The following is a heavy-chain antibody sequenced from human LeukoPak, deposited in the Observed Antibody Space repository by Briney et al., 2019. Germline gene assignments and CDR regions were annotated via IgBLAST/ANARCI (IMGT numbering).Heavy chain of an antibody. CDR2: IYYTGST. J-gene: IGHJ6*04. V-gene: IGHV4-30-4*01. CDR3: ARGPKSSNWLPRNYYYGMDV. D-gene: IGHD6-13*01. CDR1: GGSISSDNYC. Sequence: PSETLSLTCTVSGGSISSDNYCWSWIRQPPGKGLEWIGYIYYTGSTDYNSSLKSRVTISVDTSKNQLSLKLSSVTAADTAVYYCARGPKSSNWLPRNYYYGMDVWGKGTTVTVSS.